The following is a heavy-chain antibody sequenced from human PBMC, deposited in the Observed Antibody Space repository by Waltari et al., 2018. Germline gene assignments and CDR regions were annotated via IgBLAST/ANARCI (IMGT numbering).Heavy chain of an antibody. V-gene: IGHV4-34*01. CDR3: ARGTRRRATPAYYYYYYMDV. D-gene: IGHD2-2*01. CDR1: GGSFSDYS. J-gene: IGHJ6*03. Sequence: QVQLQQWGAGLLKPSETLSLTCAVYGGSFSDYSWRWIRQPPGKGLEWIGETNHSGSANHKPSLKSRVTISVDTSKNQFSLRLTSVTAADTAVYYCARGTRRRATPAYYYYYYMDVWGKGTTVTVSS. CDR2: TNHSGSA.